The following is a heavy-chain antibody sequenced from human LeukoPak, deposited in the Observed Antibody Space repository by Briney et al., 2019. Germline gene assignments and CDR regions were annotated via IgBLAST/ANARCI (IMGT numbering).Heavy chain of an antibody. D-gene: IGHD6-13*01. J-gene: IGHJ4*02. CDR3: ARDYSSSWQNFDY. CDR2: IKQDGSEK. Sequence: GSLRLSCAASGFTFSSYWMSWVRQAPGKGLEWVANIKQDGSEKYYVDSVKGRFTISRDNAKNSLYLQMNSLRAEDTAVYYCARDYSSSWQNFDYWGQGTLVTVSS. CDR1: GFTFSSYW. V-gene: IGHV3-7*01.